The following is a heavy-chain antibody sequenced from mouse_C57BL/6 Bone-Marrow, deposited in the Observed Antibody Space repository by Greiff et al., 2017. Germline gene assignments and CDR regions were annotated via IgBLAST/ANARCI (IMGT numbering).Heavy chain of an antibody. Sequence: EVKLMESGGGLVKPGGSLKLSCAASGFTFSSYAMSWVRQTPEKRLEWVATISDGGSYTYYPDNVKGRFTISRDNAKNNLYLQMSHLKSEDTAMYYCARDRGLRRKNAMDYWGQGTSVTVSS. D-gene: IGHD2-4*01. CDR2: ISDGGSYT. CDR3: ARDRGLRRKNAMDY. J-gene: IGHJ4*01. V-gene: IGHV5-4*01. CDR1: GFTFSSYA.